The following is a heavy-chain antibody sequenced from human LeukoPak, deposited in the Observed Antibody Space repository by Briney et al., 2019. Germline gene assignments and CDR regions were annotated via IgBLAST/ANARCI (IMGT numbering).Heavy chain of an antibody. CDR2: IKEDGSEK. J-gene: IGHJ4*01. V-gene: IGHV3-7*01. Sequence: GGSLRLSCAASGFTFSNYWMSWIRQAPGKGLECVANIKEDGSEKYYVDSVKGRLTISRDNAKNSLYLQMNSLRAEDTAVYYCARQGDDYWGHGTLVTVSS. CDR3: ARQGDDY. D-gene: IGHD3-16*01. CDR1: GFTFSNYW.